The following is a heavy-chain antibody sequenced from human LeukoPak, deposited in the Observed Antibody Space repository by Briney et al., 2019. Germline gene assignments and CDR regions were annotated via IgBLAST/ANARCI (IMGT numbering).Heavy chain of an antibody. D-gene: IGHD4-17*01. J-gene: IGHJ4*02. CDR3: ARVLMTTVTTGFGY. CDR2: ISSSSSTI. V-gene: IGHV3-48*01. CDR1: GFTFSSYS. Sequence: PGGSLRLSCAASGFTFSSYSMNWVRQAPGKGLEWVSYISSSSSTIYYADSVKGRFTISRDNAKNSLYLQMNSLRAEDTAVYYCARVLMTTVTTGFGYWGQGTLVTVSS.